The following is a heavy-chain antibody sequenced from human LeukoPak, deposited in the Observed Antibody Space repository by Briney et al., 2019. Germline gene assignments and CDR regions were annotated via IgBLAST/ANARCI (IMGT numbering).Heavy chain of an antibody. V-gene: IGHV4-4*07. D-gene: IGHD5-12*01. Sequence: SETLSLTCTVSGGSISSYYWSWIRQPAGKGLEWIGRIYTSGSTNYSPSLKSRVTMSVDTSKNQFSLKLSSVTAADTAVYYCARESDIVATWAQRQFDYWGQGTLVTVSS. CDR2: IYTSGST. J-gene: IGHJ4*02. CDR3: ARESDIVATWAQRQFDY. CDR1: GGSISSYY.